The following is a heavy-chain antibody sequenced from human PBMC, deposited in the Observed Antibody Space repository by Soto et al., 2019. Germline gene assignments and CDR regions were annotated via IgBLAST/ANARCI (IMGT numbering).Heavy chain of an antibody. CDR3: ATAEVDY. Sequence: PGGSLRLSCAASGFAFGNSWMHWVRQPPGKGPEWVSRMTSDGRTTQYADSVKGRFTVSRDNAKNTLYLQMNSLRAEDTAVYYCATAEVDYWGPGTLVTVSS. CDR1: GFAFGNSW. J-gene: IGHJ4*02. CDR2: MTSDGRTT. V-gene: IGHV3-74*01.